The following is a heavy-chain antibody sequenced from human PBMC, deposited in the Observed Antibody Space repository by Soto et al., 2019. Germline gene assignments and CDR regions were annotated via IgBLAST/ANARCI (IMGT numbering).Heavy chain of an antibody. CDR1: GFSFSSFN. CDR2: ISGSTTYM. V-gene: IGHV3-21*01. Sequence: EVQLVEYGGGLVRPGGSLRLSCAASGFSFSSFNMNWVRQAPGKGLEWVSSISGSTTYMFYADSVRGRFTISRDNVEDSLYLQMNSLTAEDMAVYYCSRTGYSSSWDDAFDIWGQGTMVTVSS. J-gene: IGHJ3*02. CDR3: SRTGYSSSWDDAFDI. D-gene: IGHD6-13*01.